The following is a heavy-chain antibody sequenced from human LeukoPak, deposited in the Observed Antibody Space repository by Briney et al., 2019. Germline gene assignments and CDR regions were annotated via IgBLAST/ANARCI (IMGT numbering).Heavy chain of an antibody. CDR1: GFTFSDYY. Sequence: GGSLRLSCAASGFTFSDYYMNWIRQAPGKGLEWVSYISSSGDTIYYADSVKGRFTISRDNAKNSLYLQMNSLRAEDTAVYYCARDVTPYYYMDVWGKGTTVTISS. D-gene: IGHD3-16*02. CDR3: ARDVTPYYYMDV. V-gene: IGHV3-11*01. CDR2: ISSSGDTI. J-gene: IGHJ6*03.